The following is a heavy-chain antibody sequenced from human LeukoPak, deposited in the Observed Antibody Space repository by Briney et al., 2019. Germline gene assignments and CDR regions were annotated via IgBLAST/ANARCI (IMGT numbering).Heavy chain of an antibody. V-gene: IGHV4-34*01. D-gene: IGHD3-16*01. CDR3: ARRGRYYYYYYGMDV. CDR1: GGSFSGYY. J-gene: IGHJ6*04. Sequence: KPSETLSLTCAVYGGSFSGYYWGWVRQPPGKGLGWIGAINPSGSTNYHPSLKGRATISVDTAKNQFSLKLSSVTAAETAVYYCARRGRYYYYYYGMDVWGKGTTVTVSS. CDR2: INPSGST.